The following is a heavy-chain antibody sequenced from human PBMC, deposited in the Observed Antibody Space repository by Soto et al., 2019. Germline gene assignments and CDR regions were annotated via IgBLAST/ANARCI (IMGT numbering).Heavy chain of an antibody. CDR3: VKDRYDSGSLSGY. Sequence: QVKLVQSGAEVKKPGASVKVSFKAFGYTFTSYGITWVRQAPGQGLEWMGWISTSHGYTSYAQKVKGRVTMTRDTATSTAYMEMRSVRSDDTAVYYCVKDRYDSGSLSGYLGQGSLATASS. CDR1: GYTFTSYG. V-gene: IGHV1-18*01. CDR2: ISTSHGYT. J-gene: IGHJ4*02. D-gene: IGHD1-26*01.